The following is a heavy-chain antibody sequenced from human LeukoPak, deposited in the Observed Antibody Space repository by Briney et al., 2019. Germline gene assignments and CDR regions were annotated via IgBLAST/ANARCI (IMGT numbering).Heavy chain of an antibody. CDR2: IRYDGSNK. CDR1: GFTFSSYG. V-gene: IGHV3-30*02. J-gene: IGHJ4*02. D-gene: IGHD3-10*01. CDR3: AKERGLYYYGSGRPFDY. Sequence: GGSLRLSCAASGFTFSSYGMHWVRQAPGKGLEWVAFIRYDGSNKYYADSVKGRFTISRDNSKNTLYLQMNSLRAEDTAVYYCAKERGLYYYGSGRPFDYWGQGTLVTVSS.